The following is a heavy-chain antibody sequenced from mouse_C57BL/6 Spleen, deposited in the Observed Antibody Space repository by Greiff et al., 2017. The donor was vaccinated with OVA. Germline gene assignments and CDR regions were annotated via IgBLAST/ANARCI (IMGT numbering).Heavy chain of an antibody. CDR1: GYAFSSYW. J-gene: IGHJ2*01. Sequence: QVQLQQSGAELVKPGASVKISCKASGYAFSSYWMNWVKQRPGQGLEWIGQIYPGDGDTNYNGKFKGKATVTADTSSSTAYMQLRSLTSEDSAVYVYARSTGSHPHMDYWGQGTTLTVSS. CDR3: ARSTGSHPHMDY. V-gene: IGHV1-80*01. CDR2: IYPGDGDT.